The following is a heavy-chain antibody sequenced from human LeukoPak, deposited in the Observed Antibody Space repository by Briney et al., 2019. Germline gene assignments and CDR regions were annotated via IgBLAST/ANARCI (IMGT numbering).Heavy chain of an antibody. Sequence: GGSLRLSCAASGFTFSSYGMHWVRQAPGKGLEWVAFIRYDGSNKYYADSVKGRFTISRDNSKNTLYLQMNSLRAEDTAVYYCAKDREYSSGWYGVFDYWGKGTLVTVSS. V-gene: IGHV3-30*02. J-gene: IGHJ4*02. CDR2: IRYDGSNK. CDR1: GFTFSSYG. D-gene: IGHD6-19*01. CDR3: AKDREYSSGWYGVFDY.